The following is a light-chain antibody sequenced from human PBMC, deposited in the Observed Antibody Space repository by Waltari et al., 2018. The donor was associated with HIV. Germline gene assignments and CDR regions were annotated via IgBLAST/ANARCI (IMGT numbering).Light chain of an antibody. CDR2: KDT. Sequence: SYELTQPPSVSVSPGQTARIPCSGDALPEQYAYWYQQKPGQAPFLIIYKDTERPSGIPERVSGSSSGTTVTLTITGVRAEDEADYYCQSADGSGSLYVFGSGTKVTV. J-gene: IGLJ1*01. V-gene: IGLV3-25*03. CDR3: QSADGSGSLYV. CDR1: ALPEQY.